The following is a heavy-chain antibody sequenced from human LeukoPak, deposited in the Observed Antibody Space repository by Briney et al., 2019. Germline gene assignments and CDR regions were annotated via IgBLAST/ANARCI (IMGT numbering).Heavy chain of an antibody. J-gene: IGHJ4*02. D-gene: IGHD2-15*01. CDR3: ARECAGGSCYSDY. CDR2: ISSSSSYI. V-gene: IGHV3-21*01. Sequence: GGSLRLSCAASGFTFSNAWMSWVRQAPGRGLEWVSSISSSSSYIYYADSVKGRFTISRDNAKNSLYLQMNSLRAEDTAVYYCARECAGGSCYSDYWGQGTLVTVSS. CDR1: GFTFSNAW.